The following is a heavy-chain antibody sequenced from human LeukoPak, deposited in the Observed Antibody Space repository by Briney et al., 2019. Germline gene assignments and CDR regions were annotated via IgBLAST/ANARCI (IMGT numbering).Heavy chain of an antibody. Sequence: ASVKVSCKASGYTFTSYAMHWVRQAPGQRLEWMGWINAGNGNTKYSQKFQGRVTITRDTSASTAYMELSSLRSEDTAVYYCARRVVSILKSRYYYYYMDVWGKGTTVTVSS. CDR1: GYTFTSYA. J-gene: IGHJ6*03. CDR2: INAGNGNT. CDR3: ARRVVSILKSRYYYYYMDV. V-gene: IGHV1-3*01. D-gene: IGHD2-21*01.